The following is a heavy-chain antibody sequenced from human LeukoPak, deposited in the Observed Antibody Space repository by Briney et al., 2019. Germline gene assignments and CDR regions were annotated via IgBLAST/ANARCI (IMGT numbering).Heavy chain of an antibody. CDR1: GFTFSNAW. J-gene: IGHJ4*02. CDR3: ARDTGPIAAAGTQNY. D-gene: IGHD6-13*01. V-gene: IGHV3-21*01. Sequence: PGGSLRLSCAASGFTFSNAWMNWVRQAPGKGLEWVSSISSSSSYIYYADSVKGRFTISRDNAKNSLYLQMSSLRAEDTAVYYCARDTGPIAAAGTQNYWGQGTLVTVSS. CDR2: ISSSSSYI.